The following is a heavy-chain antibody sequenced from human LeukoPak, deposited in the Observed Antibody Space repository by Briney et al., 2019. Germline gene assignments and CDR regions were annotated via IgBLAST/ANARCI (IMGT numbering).Heavy chain of an antibody. Sequence: ASVKVSCKASGYTFTSYYMHWVRQAPGQGLEWMGIINPSGGSTSYARKFQGRVTMTRDTSTSTVYMELSSLRSEDTAVYYCAGSLNGSGSYYDSFDYWGQGTLVTVSS. CDR1: GYTFTSYY. CDR2: INPSGGST. CDR3: AGSLNGSGSYYDSFDY. J-gene: IGHJ4*01. V-gene: IGHV1-46*01. D-gene: IGHD3-10*01.